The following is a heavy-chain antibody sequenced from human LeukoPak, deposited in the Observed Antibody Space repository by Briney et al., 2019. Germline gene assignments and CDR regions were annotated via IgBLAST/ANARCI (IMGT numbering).Heavy chain of an antibody. CDR3: AKDRGYYYDSSAYGSYFDY. Sequence: PGRSLRLSCAASGFTFSSYAMTWVRQAPGKGLEWVSSISSDSTYIFYADSMKGRFTISRDNSKNSLYLQMNSLRTEDTALYYCAKDRGYYYDSSAYGSYFDYWGQGTLVTVSS. D-gene: IGHD3-22*01. CDR1: GFTFSSYA. CDR2: ISSDSTYI. J-gene: IGHJ4*02. V-gene: IGHV3-21*04.